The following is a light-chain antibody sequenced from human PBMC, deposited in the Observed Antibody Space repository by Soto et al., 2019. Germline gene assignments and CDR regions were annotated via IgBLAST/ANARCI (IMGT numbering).Light chain of an antibody. V-gene: IGKV1-33*01. J-gene: IGKJ1*01. CDR3: QHYNSYSEA. Sequence: DIQMTQSPSSLSASVGDRVTITCQASQDISTYLNWYQHKPGKAPKVLIYDASNLETGVPSRFSGSGSGTEFTLTISSLQPDDFATYYCQHYNSYSEAFGQGTKVELK. CDR1: QDISTY. CDR2: DAS.